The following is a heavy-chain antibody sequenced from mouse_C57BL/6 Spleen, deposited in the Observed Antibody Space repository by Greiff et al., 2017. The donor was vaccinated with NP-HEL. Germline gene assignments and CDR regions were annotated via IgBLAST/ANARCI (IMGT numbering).Heavy chain of an antibody. D-gene: IGHD1-1*01. J-gene: IGHJ2*01. V-gene: IGHV1-26*01. CDR3: ARVDGSSYYFDY. CDR2: INPNTGGT. Sequence: EVQLQQSGPELVKPGASVKISCKASGYTFTDYYMNWVKQSHGKSLEWIGDINPNTGGTSYNQKFKGKATLTVDKSSSTAYMELRSLTSEDSAVYYCARVDGSSYYFDYWGQGTTLTVSS. CDR1: GYTFTDYY.